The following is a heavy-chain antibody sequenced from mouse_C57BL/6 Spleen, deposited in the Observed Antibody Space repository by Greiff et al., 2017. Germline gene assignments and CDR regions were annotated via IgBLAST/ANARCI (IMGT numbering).Heavy chain of an antibody. V-gene: IGHV5-12*01. J-gene: IGHJ3*01. CDR3: ARHDGYYGPFAY. CDR1: GFTFSDYY. Sequence: EVKVEESGGGLVQPGGSLKLSCAASGFTFSDYYMYWVRQTPEKRLEWVAYISNGGGSTYYPDTVKGRFTISRDNAKNTLYLQMSRLKSEDTAMYYCARHDGYYGPFAYWGQGTLVTVSA. CDR2: ISNGGGST. D-gene: IGHD2-3*01.